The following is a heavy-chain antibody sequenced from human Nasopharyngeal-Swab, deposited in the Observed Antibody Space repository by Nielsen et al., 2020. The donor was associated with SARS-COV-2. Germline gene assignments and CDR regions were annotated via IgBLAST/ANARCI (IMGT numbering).Heavy chain of an antibody. CDR3: AAYGSGSYYTL. J-gene: IGHJ4*02. D-gene: IGHD3-10*01. Sequence: SLKISCAASGFTFDDYAMHWVRQAPGKGLEWVSGISWNSGSIGYADSVKGRFTISRDNAKNSLYLQMNSLRAEDTALYYCAAYGSGSYYTLWGQGTLFTVSS. CDR1: GFTFDDYA. CDR2: ISWNSGSI. V-gene: IGHV3-9*01.